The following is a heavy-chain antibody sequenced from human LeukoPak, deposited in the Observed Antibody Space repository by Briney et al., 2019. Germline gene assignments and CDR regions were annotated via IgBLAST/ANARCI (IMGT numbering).Heavy chain of an antibody. Sequence: GGTLRLSCAASGFTFSNHWMHWVRQAPGKGLVWISRINSDGITTNYADSVKGRFTIFRDNAKNTLYLQMNSLRAADTAVYYCARDIIAVSGSHFQHWGQGTLVTVSS. CDR1: GFTFSNHW. D-gene: IGHD6-19*01. J-gene: IGHJ1*01. CDR2: INSDGITT. V-gene: IGHV3-74*01. CDR3: ARDIIAVSGSHFQH.